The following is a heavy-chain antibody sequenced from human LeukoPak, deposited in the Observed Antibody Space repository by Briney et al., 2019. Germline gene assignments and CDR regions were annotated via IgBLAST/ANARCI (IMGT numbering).Heavy chain of an antibody. CDR1: GGSISSYY. Sequence: PSETLSLTCTVSGGSISSYYWCWIRQPPGKGLEWIGYIYYSGSTNYNPSLKSRVTISVDTSKNQFSLKLSSVTAADTAVYYCARHRTWNYYYGMDVWGQGTTVTVSS. CDR2: IYYSGST. J-gene: IGHJ6*02. V-gene: IGHV4-59*08. CDR3: ARHRTWNYYYGMDV.